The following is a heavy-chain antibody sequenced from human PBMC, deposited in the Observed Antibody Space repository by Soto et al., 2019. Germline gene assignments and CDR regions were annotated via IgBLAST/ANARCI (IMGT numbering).Heavy chain of an antibody. CDR2: ISYTVDA. D-gene: IGHD5-18*01. CDR1: AGSITRYY. V-gene: IGHV4-59*01. Sequence: SETLSLTCSVSAGSITRYYWGWVRQSPGEGLEWIAHISYTVDASYNPSLKSRVTISLDTSKNQIGLSLTSVTAAATAVYFCVGSLMSRAMESFDYWGQGTLVTVSS. CDR3: VGSLMSRAMESFDY. J-gene: IGHJ4*02.